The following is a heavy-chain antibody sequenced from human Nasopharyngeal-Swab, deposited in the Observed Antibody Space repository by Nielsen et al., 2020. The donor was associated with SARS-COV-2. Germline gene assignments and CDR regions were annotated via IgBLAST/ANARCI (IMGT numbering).Heavy chain of an antibody. D-gene: IGHD3-10*01. CDR3: AKHPDGRWFGELSYYYYGLDV. Sequence: PGKGQERKAIIYYRGSTDYNPTLERRLTISVDTSKNHIALKLTSVTAADTAVYYCAKHPDGRWFGELSYYYYGLDVWGQGTTVTVSS. V-gene: IGHV4-39*01. CDR2: IYYRGST. J-gene: IGHJ6*02.